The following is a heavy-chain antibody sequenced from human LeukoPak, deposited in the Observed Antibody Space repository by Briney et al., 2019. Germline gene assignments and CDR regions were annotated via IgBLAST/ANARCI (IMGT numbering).Heavy chain of an antibody. J-gene: IGHJ3*02. D-gene: IGHD3-10*01. CDR3: ARSGRGPGSYSVDAFDI. CDR1: GGSISSGDYY. V-gene: IGHV4-30-4*08. Sequence: SETLSLTCTVSGGSISSGDYYWSWIRQPPGKGLEWIGYIYYSGSTYYNPSLKSRVTISVDTSKNQFSLKLSSVTAADTAVYYCARSGRGPGSYSVDAFDIWGQGTMVTVSS. CDR2: IYYSGST.